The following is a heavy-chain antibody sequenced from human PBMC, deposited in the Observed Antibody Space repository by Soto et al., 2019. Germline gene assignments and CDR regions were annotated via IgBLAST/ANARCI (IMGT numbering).Heavy chain of an antibody. J-gene: IGHJ4*02. CDR2: IYYSGST. D-gene: IGHD5-18*01. CDR1: GGSISSGDYY. CDR3: ASNSYGYIVYDY. Sequence: QVQLQESGPGLVKPSQTLSLTCTVSGGSISSGDYYWSWIRQPPGKGLEWIGYIYYSGSTYYNPSPXSXXTISVDTSKNQFSLKLSSVTAADTAVYSCASNSYGYIVYDYWGQGTLVTVSS. V-gene: IGHV4-30-4*01.